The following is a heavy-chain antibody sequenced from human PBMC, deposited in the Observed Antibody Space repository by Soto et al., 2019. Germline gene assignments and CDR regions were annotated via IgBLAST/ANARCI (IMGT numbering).Heavy chain of an antibody. V-gene: IGHV6-1*01. CDR3: ARGAGGSFYVDY. CDR2: TYYRSKWYT. J-gene: IGHJ4*02. CDR1: RDSVSSNSAA. D-gene: IGHD2-8*02. Sequence: PSSTRSLSCPISRDSVSSNSAAWNWIRQSPSRGLEWLGRTYYRSKWYTDYAVSVKSGITINPDTSKNQFSLQLNSVTPEDTAVYYCARGAGGSFYVDYWGQRTLVTVSS.